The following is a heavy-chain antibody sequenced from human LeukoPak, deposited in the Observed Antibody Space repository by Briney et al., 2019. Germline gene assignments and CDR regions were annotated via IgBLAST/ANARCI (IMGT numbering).Heavy chain of an antibody. CDR1: GGSISSYY. CDR2: IYYGGST. Sequence: PSETLSLTCTVSGGSISSYYWSWIRQPPGKGLEWIGYIYYGGSTNYNPSLKSRVTISVDTSKNQFSLKLSSVTAADTAVYYCARGSTSHSSSWYEGTYYFDYWGQGTLVTVSS. J-gene: IGHJ4*02. V-gene: IGHV4-59*01. D-gene: IGHD6-13*01. CDR3: ARGSTSHSSSWYEGTYYFDY.